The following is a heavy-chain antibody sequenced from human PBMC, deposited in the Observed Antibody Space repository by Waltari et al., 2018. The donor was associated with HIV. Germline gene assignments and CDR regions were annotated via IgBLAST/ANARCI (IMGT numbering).Heavy chain of an antibody. D-gene: IGHD6-19*01. CDR3: ARQLRAVAGGRGFDP. CDR1: GYSFTSYW. V-gene: IGHV5-51*01. CDR2: IYPGDSDN. J-gene: IGHJ5*02. Sequence: EVQLVQSGAEVKKPGESLKISCKGSGYSFTSYWIGWVRQMPGKGLEWMGIIYPGDSDNRYSPSFQGQVTISADKSISTAYLQGSSLKASDTAMYYCARQLRAVAGGRGFDPWGQGTLVTVSS.